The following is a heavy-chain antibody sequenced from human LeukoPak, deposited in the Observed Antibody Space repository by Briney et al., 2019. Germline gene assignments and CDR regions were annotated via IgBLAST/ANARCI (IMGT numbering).Heavy chain of an antibody. V-gene: IGHV3-23*01. CDR1: GFSISTFW. CDR2: ISGSGGST. D-gene: IGHD6-19*01. J-gene: IGHJ3*02. CDR3: AKDWEESGWYFFAFDI. Sequence: PGGSLRLSCAASGFSISTFWMTWVRQAPGKGLEWVSAISGSGGSTYYADSVKGRFTISRDNSKNTLYLQMNSLRAEDTAVYYCAKDWEESGWYFFAFDIWGQGTMVTVSS.